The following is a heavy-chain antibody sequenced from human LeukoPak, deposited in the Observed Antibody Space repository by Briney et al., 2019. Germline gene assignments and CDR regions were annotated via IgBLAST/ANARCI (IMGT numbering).Heavy chain of an antibody. Sequence: GESLKISCKGSGYSFTSYWISWVRQMPGKGLEWMGRIDPSDSYTNYSPSFQGHVTISADKSISTVHLQWSSLKASDTAMYYCARHSAGIVVAGKWGQGTLVTVSS. V-gene: IGHV5-10-1*01. J-gene: IGHJ4*02. CDR1: GYSFTSYW. D-gene: IGHD6-19*01. CDR2: IDPSDSYT. CDR3: ARHSAGIVVAGK.